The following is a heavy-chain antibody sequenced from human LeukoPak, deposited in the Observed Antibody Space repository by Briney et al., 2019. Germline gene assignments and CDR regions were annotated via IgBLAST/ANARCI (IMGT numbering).Heavy chain of an antibody. J-gene: IGHJ4*02. Sequence: GGSLRLSCAASGFTFSSYSMNWVRQAPGKGLEWVSSISSSSSYIYYADSVKGRFTISRDNSKNTLYLQMNSLRDEDTAVYYCARDGSAYYDFWSGYSDYWGQGTLVTVSS. V-gene: IGHV3-21*01. CDR2: ISSSSSYI. CDR3: ARDGSAYYDFWSGYSDY. CDR1: GFTFSSYS. D-gene: IGHD3-3*01.